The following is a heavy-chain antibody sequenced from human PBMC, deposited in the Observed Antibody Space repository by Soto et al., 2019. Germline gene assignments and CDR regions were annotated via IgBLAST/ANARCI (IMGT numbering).Heavy chain of an antibody. V-gene: IGHV1-69*01. D-gene: IGHD1-26*01. CDR3: ARDDYSGDNWFDP. CDR2: IIPIFGTA. Sequence: QVQLVQSGAEVKKPGSSVKVSCKASGGTFSSYAISWVRQAPGQGLEWMGGIIPIFGTANYAQKFQGRVTITADESTRTAYMELRSLISEDTAVYYCARDDYSGDNWFDPWGQETLVSVSS. CDR1: GGTFSSYA. J-gene: IGHJ5*02.